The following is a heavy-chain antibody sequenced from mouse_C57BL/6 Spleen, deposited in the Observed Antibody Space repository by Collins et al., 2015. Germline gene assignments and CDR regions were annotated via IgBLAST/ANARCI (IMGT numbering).Heavy chain of an antibody. CDR3: ARPSNSWFAY. J-gene: IGHJ3*01. D-gene: IGHD4-1*01. CDR1: GYSFTGYY. V-gene: IGHV1-42*01. CDR2: INPSTGGT. Sequence: EVQLQQSGPELVKPGASVKISCKASGYSFTGYYMNWVKQSPEKSLEWIGEINPSTGGTTYNQKFKAKATLTVDKSSSTAYMQLKSLTSEDSAVYYCARPSNSWFAYWGQGTLVTVSA.